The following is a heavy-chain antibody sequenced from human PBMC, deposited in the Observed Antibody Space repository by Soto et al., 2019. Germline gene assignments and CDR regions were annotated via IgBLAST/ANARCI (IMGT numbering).Heavy chain of an antibody. J-gene: IGHJ4*02. Sequence: GASVTGACKASGYTFTNDTVHWVRQAPGQRLEWMGWINAGNGDTKYSQKFQGRVAITRDTSASTAYMELSSLRSEDTAVYYCARGTYFDYWGQGTLVTVSS. CDR1: GYTFTNDT. V-gene: IGHV1-3*01. CDR3: ARGTYFDY. D-gene: IGHD1-1*01. CDR2: INAGNGDT.